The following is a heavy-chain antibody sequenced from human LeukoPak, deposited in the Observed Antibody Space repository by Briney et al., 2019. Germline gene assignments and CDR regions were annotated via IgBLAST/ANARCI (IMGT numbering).Heavy chain of an antibody. CDR1: GYTFTSYD. D-gene: IGHD3-22*01. CDR3: ASRRAYYYDSSGYYDIDY. Sequence: ASVKVSCKASGYTFTSYDINWVRQATGQGLEWMGWMNPNSGNTGYAQKFQGRVTMTRNTSISTAYMELSSLRSDDTAVYYCASRRAYYYDSSGYYDIDYWGQGTLVTVSS. J-gene: IGHJ4*02. V-gene: IGHV1-8*01. CDR2: MNPNSGNT.